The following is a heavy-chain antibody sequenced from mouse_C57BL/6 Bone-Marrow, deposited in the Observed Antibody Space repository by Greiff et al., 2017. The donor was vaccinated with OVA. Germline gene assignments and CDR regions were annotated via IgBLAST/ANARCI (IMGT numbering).Heavy chain of an antibody. V-gene: IGHV1-69*01. D-gene: IGHD2-4*01. CDR1: GYTFTSYW. J-gene: IGHJ2*01. Sequence: QVQLQQPGAELVMPGASVKLSCKASGYTFTSYWMHWVKQRPGQGLEWIGEIDPSDSYTNYNQKLKGKSTLTVDKSSSTAYLQLSSLTSEDSAVYYCATRNYYDYDGDLDYWGQGTTLTVAS. CDR3: ATRNYYDYDGDLDY. CDR2: IDPSDSYT.